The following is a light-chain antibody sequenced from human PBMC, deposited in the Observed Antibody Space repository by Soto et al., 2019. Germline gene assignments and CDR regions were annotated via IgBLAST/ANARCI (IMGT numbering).Light chain of an antibody. Sequence: SYELTQPPSVSVSPGQTASITCSGDKLGDKFACWYQQKPGQSPVVVIYQDSKRPSGIPERFSGFKSGNTATLTISGTQAMDEADYYCQAWDSGTYVFGTGTKVTVL. CDR3: QAWDSGTYV. CDR2: QDS. CDR1: KLGDKF. J-gene: IGLJ1*01. V-gene: IGLV3-1*01.